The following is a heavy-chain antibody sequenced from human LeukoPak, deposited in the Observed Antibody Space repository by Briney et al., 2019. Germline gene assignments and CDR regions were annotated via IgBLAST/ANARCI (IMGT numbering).Heavy chain of an antibody. Sequence: SETLSLTCTVSGGSISSYYWSWIRQPAGKGLEWIGRIYTSGSTNYNPSLKSRVTISIDRSKDQFSLKMTSVTAADTATYFCARERAAYCNGDCHSFDYWGQGILVTVSS. D-gene: IGHD2-21*02. CDR1: GGSISSYY. CDR2: IYTSGST. J-gene: IGHJ4*02. V-gene: IGHV4-4*07. CDR3: ARERAAYCNGDCHSFDY.